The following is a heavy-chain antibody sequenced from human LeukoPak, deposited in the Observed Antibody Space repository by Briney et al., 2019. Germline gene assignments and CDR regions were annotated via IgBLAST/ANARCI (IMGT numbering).Heavy chain of an antibody. CDR1: GFTFSSYA. V-gene: IGHV3-64D*06. J-gene: IGHJ4*02. D-gene: IGHD4-17*01. CDR3: VKDTNYGAHYFDY. Sequence: HPGGSLRLSCSASGFTFSSYAMYWVRQAPGKGLEYVSAISSNGGSTYYADSVKGRFTISRDNSKNTLYLQMSSLRAEDTAVYYCVKDTNYGAHYFDYWGQGTLVTVSS. CDR2: ISSNGGST.